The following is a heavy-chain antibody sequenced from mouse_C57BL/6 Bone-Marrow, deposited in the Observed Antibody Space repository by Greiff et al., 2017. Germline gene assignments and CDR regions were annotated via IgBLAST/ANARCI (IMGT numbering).Heavy chain of an antibody. J-gene: IGHJ4*01. D-gene: IGHD2-4*01. V-gene: IGHV1-52*01. CDR3: ARRDDYDRDAMDY. CDR2: IDPSDSET. CDR1: DYTFTSYW. Sequence: QVQLQQPGAELVRPGSSVKLSCKASDYTFTSYWMHWVKQRPIQGLEWIGNIDPSDSETHYNQKFKDKATLTVDKSSSTAYMQLSSLTSEDSAVYYCARRDDYDRDAMDYWGQGTSVTVSS.